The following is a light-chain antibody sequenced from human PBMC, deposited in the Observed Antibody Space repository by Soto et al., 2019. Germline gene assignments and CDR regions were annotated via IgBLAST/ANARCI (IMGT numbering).Light chain of an antibody. J-gene: IGKJ4*01. Sequence: EIVLTQSPGTLSLSVGERVTLSCRASQSVSSYLAWYQQTPGQAPRLLIYDTSNRATGTPDRFSGSGSGTDFTRTISRLEPEDFTVYYCHQYGSSPLTFGGGTTVEIK. CDR3: HQYGSSPLT. CDR1: QSVSSY. CDR2: DTS. V-gene: IGKV3-20*01.